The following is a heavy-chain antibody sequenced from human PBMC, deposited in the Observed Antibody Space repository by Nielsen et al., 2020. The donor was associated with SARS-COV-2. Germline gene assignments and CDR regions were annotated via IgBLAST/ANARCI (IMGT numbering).Heavy chain of an antibody. CDR2: ISYDGSKK. CDR3: ARVRPERGILISIQNWFDP. Sequence: GGSLRLSCTASGFNFGSYGMHWVRQAPGKGLDWVACISYDGSKKFYADSVKGRFTIARDNSKDTLYLQLNSLRVEDTAVYYCARVRPERGILISIQNWFDPWGQGTLVTVSS. CDR1: GFNFGSYG. V-gene: IGHV3-30*03. J-gene: IGHJ5*02. D-gene: IGHD3-10*01.